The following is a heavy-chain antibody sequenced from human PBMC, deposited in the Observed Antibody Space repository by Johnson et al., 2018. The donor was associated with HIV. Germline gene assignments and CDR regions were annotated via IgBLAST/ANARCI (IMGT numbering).Heavy chain of an antibody. J-gene: IGHJ3*02. D-gene: IGHD1-26*01. CDR2: IWYDGTNE. Sequence: QMQLVESGGGLVQPGGSLRLSCAASGFTFSSSGMLWVRQAPGKGLEWVAVIWYDGTNEYSADSVKGRFTISRDNSKNTLYLQMNILRSEDTAVYYCAKDRYIKGASTGFDIWGQGTMVTVSS. V-gene: IGHV3-30*02. CDR3: AKDRYIKGASTGFDI. CDR1: GFTFSSSG.